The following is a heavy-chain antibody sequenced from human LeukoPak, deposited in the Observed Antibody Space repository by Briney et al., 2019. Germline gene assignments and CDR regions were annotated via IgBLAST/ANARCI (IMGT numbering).Heavy chain of an antibody. CDR3: SSMVRGVTYYLDY. CDR2: IYSGGST. D-gene: IGHD3-10*01. V-gene: IGHV3-53*01. J-gene: IGHJ4*02. CDR1: GFTVSSNY. Sequence: GGSLRLSCAASGFTVSSNYMCWVRQAPGKGLEWVSVIYSGGSTYYADSVKGRFTISRDNSKNTLYLQMNSLRAEDTAVYYCSSMVRGVTYYLDYWGQGTLVTVSS.